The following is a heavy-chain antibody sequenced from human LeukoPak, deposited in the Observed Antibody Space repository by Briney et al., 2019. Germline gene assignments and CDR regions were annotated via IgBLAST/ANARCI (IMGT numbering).Heavy chain of an antibody. V-gene: IGHV4-39*07. Sequence: PSETLSLTCTVSGGSISSSSYYWGWIRQPPGKGLEWIGSIYHSGSTYYNPSLKSRVTISVDTSKNQFSLKLRSVTAADTAVYYCGRDLEGDTSGMGYWGQGTLVTVSS. CDR2: IYHSGST. CDR1: GGSISSSSYY. J-gene: IGHJ4*02. D-gene: IGHD1-26*01. CDR3: GRDLEGDTSGMGY.